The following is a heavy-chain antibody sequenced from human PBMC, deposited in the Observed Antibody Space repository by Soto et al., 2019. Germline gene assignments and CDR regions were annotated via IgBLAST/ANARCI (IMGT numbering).Heavy chain of an antibody. CDR1: GFSLSDYAVG. CDR3: AHAAFGEFVGSFGY. J-gene: IGHJ4*02. D-gene: IGHD3-10*01. V-gene: IGHV2-5*02. Sequence: GSGPTLVNPTQTLTLTCTFSGFSLSDYAVGVGWIRQPPGKALEWLALVYWDEDKRYNIFLRTRLAITKDTSKNQVVLTMTNMDPVDTATYYCAHAAFGEFVGSFGYWGQGTLVTVSS. CDR2: VYWDEDK.